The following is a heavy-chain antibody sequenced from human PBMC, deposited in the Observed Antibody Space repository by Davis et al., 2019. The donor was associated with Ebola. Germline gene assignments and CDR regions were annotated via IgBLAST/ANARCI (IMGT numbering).Heavy chain of an antibody. Sequence: MPSETLSLTCTVSGGSISSSSYYWGWIRQPPGKGLEWIGSIYYSGSTYYNPSLKSRVTISVDTSKNQFSLKLSSVTAADTAVYYCARRSNWNYVIWFDPWGQGTLVTVSS. D-gene: IGHD1-7*01. J-gene: IGHJ5*02. CDR3: ARRSNWNYVIWFDP. CDR2: IYYSGST. V-gene: IGHV4-39*01. CDR1: GGSISSSSYY.